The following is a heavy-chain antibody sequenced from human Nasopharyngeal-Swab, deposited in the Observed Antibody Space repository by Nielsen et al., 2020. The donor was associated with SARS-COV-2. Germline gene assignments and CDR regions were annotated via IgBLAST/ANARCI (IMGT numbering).Heavy chain of an antibody. CDR1: GFTFDDYA. Sequence: GGSLRLSCAASGFTFDDYAMHWVRQAPGKGLEWVSGISWNSGSIGYADSVKGRFTISRDNAKNSLYLQMNSLRAEDTAVYYCARDQIPSYYYDSSGPNQIDYWGQGTLVTVSS. J-gene: IGHJ4*02. V-gene: IGHV3-9*01. CDR3: ARDQIPSYYYDSSGPNQIDY. CDR2: ISWNSGSI. D-gene: IGHD3-22*01.